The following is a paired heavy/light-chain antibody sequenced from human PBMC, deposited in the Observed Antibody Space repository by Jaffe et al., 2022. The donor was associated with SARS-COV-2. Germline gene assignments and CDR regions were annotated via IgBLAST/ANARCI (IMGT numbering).Light chain of an antibody. V-gene: IGKV1-39*01. J-gene: IGKJ2*01. CDR3: QQSYTTPYT. Sequence: DVQMTQSPSSLSASVGDRVTITCRASQTIGSYLNWYRQKSGRAPELLIYGASSLHSGAPSRFSGSGSGTDFTLAISSLQPEDSATYFCQQSYTTPYTFGQGTKLEIK. CDR2: GAS. CDR1: QTIGSY.
Heavy chain of an antibody. CDR2: IYTSGST. Sequence: QVQLQESGPGLVKPSQTLSLTCTVSGGSISSGTYYWSWIRQPAGKGLEWIGRIYTSGSTSFNPSLKSRVATSVDTSKNQFSLKLSSVTAADTAVYYCARATKMSSTSIYGLDVWGQGTTVTVSS. CDR3: ARATKMSSTSIYGLDV. CDR1: GGSISSGTYY. J-gene: IGHJ6*02. D-gene: IGHD2-2*01. V-gene: IGHV4-61*02.